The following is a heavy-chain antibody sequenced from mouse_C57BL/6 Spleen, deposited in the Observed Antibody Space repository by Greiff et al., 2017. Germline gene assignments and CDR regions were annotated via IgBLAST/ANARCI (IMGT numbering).Heavy chain of an antibody. J-gene: IGHJ4*01. CDR3: ARRLLGVHYYAMDY. D-gene: IGHD2-3*01. CDR2: INPYNGGT. CDR1: GYTFTDYY. V-gene: IGHV1-19*01. Sequence: VQLQQSGPVLVKPGASVKMSCKASGYTFTDYYMNWVKQSHGKSLEWIGVINPYNGGTSYNQKFKGKATLTVDKSSSTAYMELNSLTSEDSAVXYCARRLLGVHYYAMDYWGQGTSVTVSS.